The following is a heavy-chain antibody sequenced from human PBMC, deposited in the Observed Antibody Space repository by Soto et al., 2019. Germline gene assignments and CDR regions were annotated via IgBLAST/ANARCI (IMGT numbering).Heavy chain of an antibody. J-gene: IGHJ4*02. CDR2: VNWNGGST. CDR3: VRGASLNFDY. V-gene: IGHV3-20*04. Sequence: EVQLVESGGGVLRPGGSLRLSCAASGFTFDDYGMSWARQAPGKGLEWVSGVNWNGGSTGYADSVKGRFTISRDNTKNSLYLQMNSLRAEDTAFYYCVRGASLNFDYWGQGTLVTVSS. CDR1: GFTFDDYG. D-gene: IGHD1-26*01.